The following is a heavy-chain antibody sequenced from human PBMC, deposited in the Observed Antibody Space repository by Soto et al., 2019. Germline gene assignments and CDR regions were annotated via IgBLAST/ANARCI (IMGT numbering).Heavy chain of an antibody. CDR2: IYYSGST. V-gene: IGHV4-31*03. CDR3: ARDARRSYYYYGMDV. Sequence: SETLSLTCTVSGGSISSGGYYWSWIRQHPGKGLEWIGYIYYSGSTYYNPSLKSRVTISVDTSKNQFSLKLSSVTAADTAVYYCARDARRSYYYYGMDVWGQGTTVTVSS. J-gene: IGHJ6*02. D-gene: IGHD4-17*01. CDR1: GGSISSGGYY.